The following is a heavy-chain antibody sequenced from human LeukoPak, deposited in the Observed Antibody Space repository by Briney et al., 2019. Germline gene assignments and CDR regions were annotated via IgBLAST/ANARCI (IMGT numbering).Heavy chain of an antibody. CDR2: ISSSSSYI. Sequence: PGGSLRLSCVASGFTFSNYDMNWVRQAPGKGLEWVSFISSSSSYIYYADSVKGRFTISRDNAKNSLYLQMNSLRAEDTAVFYCATNDYGASDYWGQGTLVTVSS. CDR3: ATNDYGASDY. J-gene: IGHJ4*02. D-gene: IGHD4-17*01. V-gene: IGHV3-21*01. CDR1: GFTFSNYD.